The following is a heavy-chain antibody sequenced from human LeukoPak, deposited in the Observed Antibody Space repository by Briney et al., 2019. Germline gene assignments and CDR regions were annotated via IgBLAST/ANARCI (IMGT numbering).Heavy chain of an antibody. CDR2: ISAYNGNT. Sequence: ASMTVSCKASGYTFTSYGISWVRQAPGQGLEWMGWISAYNGNTNYAQKLQGRVTMTTDTSTSTAYMELRSLRSDDTAVYYCARDRSSSSGFDYWGQGSLVTVSS. CDR3: ARDRSSSSGFDY. J-gene: IGHJ4*02. CDR1: GYTFTSYG. V-gene: IGHV1-18*01. D-gene: IGHD6-6*01.